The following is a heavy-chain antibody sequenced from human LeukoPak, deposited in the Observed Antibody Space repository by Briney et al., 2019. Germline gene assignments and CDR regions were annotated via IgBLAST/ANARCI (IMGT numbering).Heavy chain of an antibody. Sequence: GGSLRLSCGASGFIFKRYWMSWVRQAPGKGPEGVANIKENGSEEYYVDSVKGRFTISRDNAKNSLYLQMNSLRAEDTAVYYYARVLSGGSCIFDYWGQGTPVTVSS. J-gene: IGHJ4*02. CDR3: ARVLSGGSCIFDY. V-gene: IGHV3-7*03. CDR1: GFIFKRYW. D-gene: IGHD2-15*01. CDR2: IKENGSEE.